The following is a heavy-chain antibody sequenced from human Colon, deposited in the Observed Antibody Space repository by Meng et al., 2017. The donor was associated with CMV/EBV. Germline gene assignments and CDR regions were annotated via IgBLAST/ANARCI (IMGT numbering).Heavy chain of an antibody. J-gene: IGHJ4*02. CDR2: IRYDGTKA. CDR1: GFTFNTFG. Sequence: GESLKISCSASGFTFNTFGMHWVRQAPGKGLEWVAFIRYDGTKADYADSVTGRFTISRDNAKNSLHLQMTSLRPEDSAVYYCAKEFVLGTHLDHWGQGTLVTVS. V-gene: IGHV3-30*02. CDR3: AKEFVLGTHLDH. D-gene: IGHD2-21*02.